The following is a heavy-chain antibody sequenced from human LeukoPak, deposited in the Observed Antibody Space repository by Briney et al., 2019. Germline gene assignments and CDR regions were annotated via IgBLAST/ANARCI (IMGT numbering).Heavy chain of an antibody. D-gene: IGHD4-23*01. Sequence: GGSLRLSCAASGFPFSSYSMHWVRQAPGNGLEWAAVISNDGSHKYYADSVRGRFIISRDNSKNTLSLQMNTLRPDDTAVFYCARDPNRLADYGGDYFDHWGQGTLVTVSS. J-gene: IGHJ4*02. CDR3: ARDPNRLADYGGDYFDH. CDR2: ISNDGSHK. V-gene: IGHV3-30*04. CDR1: GFPFSSYS.